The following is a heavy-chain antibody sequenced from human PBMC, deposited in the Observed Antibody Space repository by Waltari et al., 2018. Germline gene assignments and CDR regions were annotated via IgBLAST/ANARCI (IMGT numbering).Heavy chain of an antibody. CDR3: AMTVAGRADY. J-gene: IGHJ4*02. CDR2: IYSGGST. V-gene: IGHV3-23*03. CDR1: GFTFSSYA. Sequence: EVQLLESGGGLVQPGGSLRLSCAASGFTFSSYAMSWVRQAPGKGLEWVSVIYSGGSTYDADSVKGRFTISRDNSKNTLYLQMNSLRAEDTAVYYCAMTVAGRADYWGQGTLVTVSS. D-gene: IGHD6-19*01.